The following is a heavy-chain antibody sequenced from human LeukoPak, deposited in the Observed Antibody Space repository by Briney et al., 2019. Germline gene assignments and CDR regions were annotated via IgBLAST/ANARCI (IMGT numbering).Heavy chain of an antibody. D-gene: IGHD6-13*01. J-gene: IGHJ1*01. Sequence: GGSLRLSCAASGFTFSSYSMNWVRQAPGKGLEWVSSISSSSSYIYYADSVKGRFTISIDNAKNSLYLQMNSLRAEDTAVYYCAGRAAAGKAGFFQHWGRGTLVTVSS. CDR1: GFTFSSYS. CDR2: ISSSSSYI. CDR3: AGRAAAGKAGFFQH. V-gene: IGHV3-21*01.